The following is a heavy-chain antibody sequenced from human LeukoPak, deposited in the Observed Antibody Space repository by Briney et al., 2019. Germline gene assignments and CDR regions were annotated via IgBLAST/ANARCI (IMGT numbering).Heavy chain of an antibody. CDR1: GGSISSYY. J-gene: IGHJ6*03. V-gene: IGHV4-59*01. CDR3: ARNGAAAGTSYYYYYMDV. CDR2: IYYSGST. D-gene: IGHD6-13*01. Sequence: SETLSLTCTASGGSISSYYWSWIRQPPGKGLEWIGYIYYSGSTNYNPSLKSRVTISVDTSKNQFSLKLSSVTAADTAVYYCARNGAAAGTSYYYYYMDVWGKGTTVTISS.